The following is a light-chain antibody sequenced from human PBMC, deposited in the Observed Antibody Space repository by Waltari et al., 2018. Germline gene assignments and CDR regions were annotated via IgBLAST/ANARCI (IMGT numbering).Light chain of an antibody. V-gene: IGKV3-15*01. CDR1: QSVGIN. J-gene: IGKJ1*01. CDR3: HQYNNWPRT. Sequence: LSVSPGARATLSCRASQSVGINLAWYQHKPGQVPRLFIYGASTRATGFPARFSGSGSGTEFTLTISSLQSEDFAVYYCHQYNNWPRTFGQGTKVEIK. CDR2: GAS.